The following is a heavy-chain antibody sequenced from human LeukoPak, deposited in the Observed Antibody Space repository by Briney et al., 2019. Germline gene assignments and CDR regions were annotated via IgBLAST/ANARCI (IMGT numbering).Heavy chain of an antibody. CDR3: SRVTPGYYYYMDV. CDR1: GGSISSYY. Sequence: SETLSLTCTVSGGSISSYYWSWIRQPPGRGLEWIGYIYYSGSTNYNPSLKSRVTISVDTSKNQFSLKLSSVTAADTAVYYCSRVTPGYYYYMDVWGKGTTVTVSS. V-gene: IGHV4-59*01. J-gene: IGHJ6*03. CDR2: IYYSGST.